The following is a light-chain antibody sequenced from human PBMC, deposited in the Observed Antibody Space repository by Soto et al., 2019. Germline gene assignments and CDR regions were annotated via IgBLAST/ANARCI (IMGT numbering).Light chain of an antibody. Sequence: QSALTQPASVSGSPGQSITISCTGTSSDVGGYNYVSWYQQHPGKAPKLMIYDVSNRPSGVSNRFSGSKSGNTASLTISGPQAEDGADYYYSSYTSSSPLVFGPGTKLTAL. CDR1: SSDVGGYNY. CDR3: SSYTSSSPLV. CDR2: DVS. J-gene: IGLJ1*01. V-gene: IGLV2-14*01.